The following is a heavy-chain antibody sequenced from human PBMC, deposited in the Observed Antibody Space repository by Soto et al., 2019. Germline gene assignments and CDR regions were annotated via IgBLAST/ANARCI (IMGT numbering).Heavy chain of an antibody. CDR3: ARGSWQRRPVE. D-gene: IGHD6-25*01. Sequence: SEKLSLTCAVYGGSFSGYYWSWIRQPPGKGLEWIGEINHSGSTNYNPSLKSRVTISVDTSKNQFSLKLSSVTAADTAVYYCARGSWQRRPVEWGQRTVVTFSS. V-gene: IGHV4-34*01. J-gene: IGHJ4*02. CDR2: INHSGST. CDR1: GGSFSGYY.